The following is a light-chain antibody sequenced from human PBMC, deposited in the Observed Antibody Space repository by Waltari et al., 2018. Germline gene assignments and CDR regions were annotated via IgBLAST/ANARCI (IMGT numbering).Light chain of an antibody. CDR2: KAS. Sequence: DIQMTQSPSSLSASVGDRVTITFRTSQGISSWLSWYQQKQGKAPKLLIYKASSLQSGVPSRFSGSGSGTDFTLTISSLQPEDFATYYCLQYNSVPRTFGGGTKVEIK. CDR3: LQYNSVPRT. J-gene: IGKJ4*01. CDR1: QGISSW. V-gene: IGKV1-12*01.